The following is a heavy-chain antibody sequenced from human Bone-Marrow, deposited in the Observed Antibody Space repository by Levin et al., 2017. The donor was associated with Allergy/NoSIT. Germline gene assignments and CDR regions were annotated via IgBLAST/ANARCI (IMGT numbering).Heavy chain of an antibody. CDR2: IYYSGST. Sequence: PSETLSLTCSVSSGSISSYYWSWIRQPPGKGLEWIGYIYYSGSTNYNPSLKSRVTISVDTSKNQFSLKLSSVTAADTAVYCCARGSRYYDFWSGCHFDYWGQGTLVTVSS. J-gene: IGHJ4*02. D-gene: IGHD3-3*01. CDR1: SGSISSYY. CDR3: ARGSRYYDFWSGCHFDY. V-gene: IGHV4-59*01.